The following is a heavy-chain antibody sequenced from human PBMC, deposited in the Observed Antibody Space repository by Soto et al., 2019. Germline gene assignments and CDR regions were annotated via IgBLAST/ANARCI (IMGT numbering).Heavy chain of an antibody. CDR3: AREYLTIFGVVTPYYYYGMDV. Sequence: GASVKVSCKASGYTFTSYGISWVRQAPGQGLEWMGWISAYNGNTNYAQKLQGRVTMTTDTSTSTAYMELRSLRSDDTAVYYCAREYLTIFGVVTPYYYYGMDVWVQGTTVTVSS. D-gene: IGHD3-3*01. J-gene: IGHJ6*02. CDR1: GYTFTSYG. CDR2: ISAYNGNT. V-gene: IGHV1-18*04.